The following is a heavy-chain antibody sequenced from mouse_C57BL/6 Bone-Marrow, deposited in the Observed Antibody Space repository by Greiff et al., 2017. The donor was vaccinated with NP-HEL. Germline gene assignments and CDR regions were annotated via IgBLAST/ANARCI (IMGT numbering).Heavy chain of an antibody. CDR1: GYAFSSSW. CDR3: ANSSGYPFAY. CDR2: IYPGAGDT. V-gene: IGHV1-82*01. D-gene: IGHD3-2*02. Sequence: QVQLKESGPELVKPGASVKISCKASGYAFSSSWMNWVKQRPGKGLEWIGRIYPGAGDTNYNGKFKGKATLTADKSSSTAYMQLSSLTSEDSAVYFCANSSGYPFAYWGQGTLVTVSA. J-gene: IGHJ3*01.